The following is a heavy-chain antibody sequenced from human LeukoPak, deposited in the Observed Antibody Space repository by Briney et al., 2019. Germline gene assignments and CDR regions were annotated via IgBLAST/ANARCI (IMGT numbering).Heavy chain of an antibody. CDR1: GFTFNSYA. CDR3: ARAPPPTPYYYYYMDV. V-gene: IGHV3-64*01. Sequence: GGSLRLSCAASGFTFNSYAMHWVRQAPGKGLEYVSAISSNGGSTYYANSVKGRFTISRDNSKNTLYLQMGSLRAEDMAVYHCARAPPPTPYYYYYMDVWGKGTTVTISS. J-gene: IGHJ6*03. CDR2: ISSNGGST.